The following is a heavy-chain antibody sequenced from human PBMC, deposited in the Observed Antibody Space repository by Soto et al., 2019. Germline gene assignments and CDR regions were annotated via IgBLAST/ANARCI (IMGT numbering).Heavy chain of an antibody. V-gene: IGHV1-18*01. J-gene: IGHJ6*02. CDR3: ARGGGPITMVRGVIPYYDYGMDV. D-gene: IGHD3-10*01. CDR1: GYTFTSYG. Sequence: AAVKVSCKASGYTFTSYGISWVRQAPGQGLEWMGWISAYNGNTNYAQKLQGRVTMTTDTSTSTAYMELRSLRSDDTAVYYCARGGGPITMVRGVIPYYDYGMDVWGQGTTVTVSS. CDR2: ISAYNGNT.